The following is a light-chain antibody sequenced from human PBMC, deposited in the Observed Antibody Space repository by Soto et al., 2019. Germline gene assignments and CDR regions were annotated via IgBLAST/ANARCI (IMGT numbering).Light chain of an antibody. CDR3: AAWDDSLSGLYV. Sequence: QSVLTQPPSASGTPGQRVTISCSGSSSNIGRNFVYWYQQLPGTAPKVLIYRSYQRPSGVPDRFSGSKSGTSASLAISGLRSEDEADYYCAAWDDSLSGLYVFGTGNNVTVL. CDR1: SSNIGRNF. V-gene: IGLV1-47*01. J-gene: IGLJ1*01. CDR2: RSY.